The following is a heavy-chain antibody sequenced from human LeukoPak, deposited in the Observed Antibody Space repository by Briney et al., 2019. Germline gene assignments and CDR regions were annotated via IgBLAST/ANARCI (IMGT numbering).Heavy chain of an antibody. Sequence: ASVKVSCKASGGTFSSYAISWVRQAPGQGLEWMGRIIPILGIANYAQKFQGRVTITADKSTSTAYMELSSLRSEDTAVYYCAREGGAYYGSGSYYNVPPSEFQHWGQGTLVTVSS. V-gene: IGHV1-69*04. CDR1: GGTFSSYA. D-gene: IGHD3-10*01. CDR2: IIPILGIA. CDR3: AREGGAYYGSGSYYNVPPSEFQH. J-gene: IGHJ1*01.